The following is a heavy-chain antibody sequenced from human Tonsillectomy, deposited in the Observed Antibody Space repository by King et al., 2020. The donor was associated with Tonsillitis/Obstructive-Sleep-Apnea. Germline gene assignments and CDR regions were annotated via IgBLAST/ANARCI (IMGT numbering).Heavy chain of an antibody. Sequence: EQLVQSGGGLVKPGGSLRLSCAASGFTFSDYYMSWIRQAPGKGLIWVSYISSSGSSIYYADSVKGRFTISRDIAKNSLYLQMNSLRAEDTAVYYCAGGYSSSWSSHSYYYMDVWGKGTTVTVSS. V-gene: IGHV3-11*01. D-gene: IGHD6-13*01. CDR3: AGGYSSSWSSHSYYYMDV. CDR1: GFTFSDYY. J-gene: IGHJ6*03. CDR2: ISSSGSSI.